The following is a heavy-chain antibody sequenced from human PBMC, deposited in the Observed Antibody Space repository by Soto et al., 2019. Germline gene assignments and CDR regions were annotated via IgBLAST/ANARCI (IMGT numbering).Heavy chain of an antibody. J-gene: IGHJ6*02. D-gene: IGHD2-2*01. CDR1: GFTFSNFE. V-gene: IGHV3-48*03. Sequence: GGSLRLSCAASGFTFSNFEMHWVRQAPGKGLEWVSYINTAGSTKYYAESVKGRFTISRDNARNSLFLQMNSLRAEDTAVYYCARAECSTPNCLTAYYSYGLDVWGQGTTVTV. CDR2: INTAGSTK. CDR3: ARAECSTPNCLTAYYSYGLDV.